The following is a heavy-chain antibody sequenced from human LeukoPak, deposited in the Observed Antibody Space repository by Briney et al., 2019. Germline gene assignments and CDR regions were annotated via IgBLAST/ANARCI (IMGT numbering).Heavy chain of an antibody. CDR3: ARRPYSYDSRGYYFDS. CDR1: GGSFSGYY. CDR2: IYYSGST. D-gene: IGHD3-22*01. V-gene: IGHV4-59*01. J-gene: IGHJ4*02. Sequence: PSETLSLTCAVSGGSFSGYYWSWIRQPPGKGLECIVYIYYSGSTNYTTSLTSRVTILVDTSTNKFSLKLCSVSPADTAVYYSARRPYSYDSRGYYFDSWGQGTLVTVSS.